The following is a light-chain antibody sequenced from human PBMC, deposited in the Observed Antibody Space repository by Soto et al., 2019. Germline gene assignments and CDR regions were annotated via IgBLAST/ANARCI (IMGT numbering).Light chain of an antibody. V-gene: IGLV2-14*01. J-gene: IGLJ1*01. CDR3: SSYTSSSLYV. CDR2: DVS. CDR1: SSDFGGYNY. Sequence: QSVLTQPASVSGSPGQSITISCTGTSSDFGGYNYVSWYQQLPGKAPKLMIYDVSDRPSGVSNRFSGSKSGNTASLTIPGLQAEDEADYYCSSYTSSSLYVFGTGTKVTVL.